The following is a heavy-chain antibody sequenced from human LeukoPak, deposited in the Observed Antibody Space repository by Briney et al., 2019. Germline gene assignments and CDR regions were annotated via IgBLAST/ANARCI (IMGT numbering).Heavy chain of an antibody. Sequence: GGSLRVSCAASGFTFISYQMNWAGQDPGKGLEWLSYISGSGSTTYYADSVKGRFTVSRDNAKNSLYLQMNSLRAEDTAVYFCARRFDSWGQGTLVTVSS. V-gene: IGHV3-48*03. CDR1: GFTFISYQ. CDR3: ARRFDS. CDR2: ISGSGSTT. J-gene: IGHJ4*02.